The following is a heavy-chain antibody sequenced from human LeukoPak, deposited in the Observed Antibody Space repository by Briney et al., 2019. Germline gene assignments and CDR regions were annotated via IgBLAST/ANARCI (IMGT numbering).Heavy chain of an antibody. V-gene: IGHV3-11*04. CDR1: GFTFSDYY. CDR2: ISSSGGAI. J-gene: IGHJ5*02. D-gene: IGHD1-1*01. CDR3: TRGRRTNES. Sequence: KPGGSLRLSCAASGFTFSDYYMSWIRQAPGNGLEWVSYISSSGGAIYYADSVKGRFTISRDDAENSLYLQLNSLRVDATAVYYCTRGRRTNESWGQGTLVTVSS.